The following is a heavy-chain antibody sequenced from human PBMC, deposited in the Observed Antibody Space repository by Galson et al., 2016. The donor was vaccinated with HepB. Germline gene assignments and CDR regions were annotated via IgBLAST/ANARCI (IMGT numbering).Heavy chain of an antibody. V-gene: IGHV3-23*01. CDR1: GFTFSSYA. CDR2: ISGSDDAT. D-gene: IGHD3-3*01. J-gene: IGHJ4*02. CDR3: ASGLRFLEWLQ. Sequence: SLRLSCAASGFTFSSYAMTWVRQAPGKGLEWVSSISGSDDATYYADSVKGRFTSSRDNSKNTLYLQMNSLRAEDTAVYYCASGLRFLEWLQWGQGTLVTVSS.